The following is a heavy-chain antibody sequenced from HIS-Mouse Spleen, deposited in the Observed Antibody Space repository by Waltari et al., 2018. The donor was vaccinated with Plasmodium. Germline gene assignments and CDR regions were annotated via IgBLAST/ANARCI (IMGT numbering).Heavy chain of an antibody. CDR1: GSPFRSYW. CDR2: IKQDGSEK. Sequence: VPLVESGGGLVQPGGSLGLSCAASGSPFRSYWMGWVRQAPGKGLEWVANIKQDGSEKYYVDAVKGRFTISRDNAKNSLYLQMNSLRAEDTAVYYCASSWYWYFDLWGRGTLVTVSS. V-gene: IGHV3-7*01. J-gene: IGHJ2*01. D-gene: IGHD6-13*01. CDR3: ASSWYWYFDL.